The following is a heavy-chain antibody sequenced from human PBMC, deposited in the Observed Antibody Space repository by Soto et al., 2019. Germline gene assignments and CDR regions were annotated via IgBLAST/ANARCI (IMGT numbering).Heavy chain of an antibody. D-gene: IGHD1-26*01. V-gene: IGHV3-72*01. J-gene: IGHJ4*02. Sequence: EVQLVESGGGLVQPGGSLRLSCAASGFIFSDHYMDWVRQPPGKGLEWVGRTRNKANTYTTEYAASVKGRFNMSRDDSKNSLYLQMNSLKTEDTAVYYCARDLSGSDIVYWGQGTLVTVSS. CDR2: TRNKANTYTT. CDR1: GFIFSDHY. CDR3: ARDLSGSDIVY.